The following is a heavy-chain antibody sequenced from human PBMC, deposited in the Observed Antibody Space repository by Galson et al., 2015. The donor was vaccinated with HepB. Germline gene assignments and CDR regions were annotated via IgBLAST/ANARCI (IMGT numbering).Heavy chain of an antibody. J-gene: IGHJ4*02. Sequence: SVKVSCKASGYTFVSYPINWVRQAPGQRLEWLGWINTDTGNPTYAQGLTGRFVFSLDTAVSSAYLQINSLETEDSGVYFCARAPMSEEPRVMPTTGDFDFWGQGTRVTVSS. CDR3: ARAPMSEEPRVMPTTGDFDF. CDR1: GYTFVSYP. V-gene: IGHV7-4-1*02. CDR2: INTDTGNP. D-gene: IGHD1-14*01.